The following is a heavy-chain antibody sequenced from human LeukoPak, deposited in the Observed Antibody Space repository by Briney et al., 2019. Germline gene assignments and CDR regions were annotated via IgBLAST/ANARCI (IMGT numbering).Heavy chain of an antibody. CDR1: GYSNSSGYY. D-gene: IGHD5-12*01. CDR2: IYHSGST. Sequence: SETLSLTCTVSGYSNSSGYYWGWIRQPPGKGLEWIGSIYHSGSTYYNPSLKSRVTISVDTSKNQFSLKLSSVTAADTAVYYCARAASGYDPLHGSPPYGMDVWGQGTTVTVSS. J-gene: IGHJ6*02. CDR3: ARAASGYDPLHGSPPYGMDV. V-gene: IGHV4-38-2*02.